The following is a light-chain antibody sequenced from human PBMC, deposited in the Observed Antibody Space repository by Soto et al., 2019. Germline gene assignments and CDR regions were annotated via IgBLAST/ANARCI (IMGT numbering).Light chain of an antibody. J-gene: IGKJ2*01. V-gene: IGKV1-5*01. CDR3: QQYKSYSYT. Sequence: GDRVAITCRASESISNWLAWYQQKPGKAPKVLIYDASRLQSGVPKRFSGSGSGTEFTLTISSLQADDIATYYCQQYKSYSYTFGQGTNLEI. CDR1: ESISNW. CDR2: DAS.